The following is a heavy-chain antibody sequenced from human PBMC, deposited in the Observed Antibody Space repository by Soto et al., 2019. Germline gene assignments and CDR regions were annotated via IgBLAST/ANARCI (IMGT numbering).Heavy chain of an antibody. CDR1: GGTLRSSA. D-gene: IGHD4-4*01. V-gene: IGHV1-69*01. J-gene: IGHJ4*02. Sequence: SVTVSREVPGGTLRSSAISWVRQAHEHGLEWMGGITPIFGTANYAQKFQGRVTITADESTRTDDMYLSSLRPEDTAVYYCASCRAGTPKTVTTWVIDYWGQATLVTFCS. CDR3: ASCRAGTPKTVTTWVIDY. CDR2: ITPIFGTA.